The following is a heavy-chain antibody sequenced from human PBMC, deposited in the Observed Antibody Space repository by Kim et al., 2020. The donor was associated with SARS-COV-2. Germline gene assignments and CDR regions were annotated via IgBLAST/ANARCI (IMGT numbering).Heavy chain of an antibody. J-gene: IGHJ6*02. V-gene: IGHV1-2*04. CDR3: ATGQGSRIYSVYDWDYYYGMDD. D-gene: IGHD5-12*01. Sequence: ASVKVSCKASGYTFTGYYMHWVRQAPGQGLEGMGWINPNSGGTNYAQKFQGWVTMTRDTSISTAYMELSRLRSDDTAVYYCATGQGSRIYSVYDWDYYYGMDDWGQGTTVTVSS. CDR2: INPNSGGT. CDR1: GYTFTGYY.